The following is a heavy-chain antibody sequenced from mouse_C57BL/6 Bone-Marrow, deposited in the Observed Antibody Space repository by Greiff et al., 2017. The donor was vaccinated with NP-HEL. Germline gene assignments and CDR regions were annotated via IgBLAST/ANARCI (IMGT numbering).Heavy chain of an antibody. CDR3: ASPMDY. CDR1: GSSFTDYN. CDR2: ISPHYGTT. Sequence: VQLQQSGPELVKPGASVKISCKASGSSFTDYNRNWVKQSNGKSLEWIGLISPHYGTTSYNQKFKGKSTLTVDQSPSTAYMQLNSLTSEEPAVNDCASPMDYWSQGTSVTVSS. J-gene: IGHJ4*01. V-gene: IGHV1-39*01.